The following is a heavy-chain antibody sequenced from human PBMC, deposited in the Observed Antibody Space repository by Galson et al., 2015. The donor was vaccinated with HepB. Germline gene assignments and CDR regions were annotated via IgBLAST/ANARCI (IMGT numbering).Heavy chain of an antibody. CDR3: ANSMIVAGFDY. CDR2: ISGSGGST. D-gene: IGHD3-22*01. V-gene: IGHV3-23*01. CDR1: GFTFSNYA. Sequence: SLRLSCAASGFTFSNYAMSWVRQAPGKGLEWVSAISGSGGSTYYADSVKGRFTISRDNSKNTLYLQMNSLRAEDTAVYYCANSMIVAGFDYWGQGTLVTVSS. J-gene: IGHJ4*02.